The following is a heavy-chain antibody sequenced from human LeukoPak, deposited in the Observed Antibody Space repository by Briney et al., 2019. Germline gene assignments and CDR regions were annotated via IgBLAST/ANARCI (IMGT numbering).Heavy chain of an antibody. CDR1: GFSFSGYW. CDR3: ARDGYDSI. Sequence: PGGSLRLSCAASGFSFSGYWMSWVRQAPGKGLEWVANIRRDGGEKHYVDSVKGRFTISRDNAKNSLYLQMNSLRAEDTAVYYCARDGYDSIWGQGTRVTVSS. CDR2: IRRDGGEK. J-gene: IGHJ4*02. V-gene: IGHV3-7*01. D-gene: IGHD3-22*01.